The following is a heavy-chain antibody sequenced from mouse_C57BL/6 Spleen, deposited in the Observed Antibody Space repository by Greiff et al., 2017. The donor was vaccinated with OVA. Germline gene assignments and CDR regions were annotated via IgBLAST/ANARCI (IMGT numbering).Heavy chain of an antibody. CDR2: IDPSDSET. CDR1: GYTFTSYW. Sequence: QVQLQQPGAELVRPGSSVKLSCKASGYTFTSYWMHWVKQRPIQGLEWIGNIDPSDSETHYNQKFKDKATLTVDKSSSTAYMQLSSLTSEDSAVYYCARSKGNYVGYFDVWGTGTTVTVSS. CDR3: ARSKGNYVGYFDV. J-gene: IGHJ1*03. V-gene: IGHV1-52*01. D-gene: IGHD2-1*01.